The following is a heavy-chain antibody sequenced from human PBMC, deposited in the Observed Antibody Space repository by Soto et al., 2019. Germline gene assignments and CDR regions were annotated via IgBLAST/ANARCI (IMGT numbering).Heavy chain of an antibody. CDR3: ARARMTTVTSNWFDP. D-gene: IGHD4-4*01. V-gene: IGHV1-2*02. CDR1: GYTFTGYY. Sequence: ASVKVSCKASGYTFTGYYMHWVRQAPGQGLEWMGWINPNSGGTNYAQKFQGRVTMTRDTSISTAYMELSRLRSDDTAVYYCARARMTTVTSNWFDPWGQGTLVTVSS. J-gene: IGHJ5*02. CDR2: INPNSGGT.